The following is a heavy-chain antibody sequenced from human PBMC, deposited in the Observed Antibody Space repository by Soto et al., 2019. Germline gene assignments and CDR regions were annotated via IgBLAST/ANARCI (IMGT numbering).Heavy chain of an antibody. CDR1: GFTVSSNY. J-gene: IGHJ4*02. V-gene: IGHV3-53*01. CDR2: IYSGGST. CDR3: AKDARPDGYWDFDY. Sequence: GSLRLSCAASGFTVSSNYMSWVRQAPGKGLEWVSVIYSGGSTFYADSVKGRFTISRHNSKNTLYLQMNSLRAEDTAVYYCAKDARPDGYWDFDYWGQGTLVSVSS. D-gene: IGHD5-12*01.